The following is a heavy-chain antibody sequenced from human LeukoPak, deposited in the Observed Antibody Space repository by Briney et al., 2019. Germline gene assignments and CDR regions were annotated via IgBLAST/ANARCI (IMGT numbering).Heavy chain of an antibody. CDR3: AREYTSDIVATIFHY. D-gene: IGHD5-12*01. CDR1: GFTFSSYS. J-gene: IGHJ4*02. V-gene: IGHV3-21*01. Sequence: GGSLRLSCAASGFTFSSYSMNWVRQAPGKGLEWVSSISSSSSYIYYADSVKGRFTISRDNAKNSLYLQMNSLRAEDTAVYYCAREYTSDIVATIFHYWGQGTLVTVSS. CDR2: ISSSSSYI.